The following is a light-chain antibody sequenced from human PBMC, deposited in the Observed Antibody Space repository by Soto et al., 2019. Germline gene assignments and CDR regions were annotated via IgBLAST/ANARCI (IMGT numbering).Light chain of an antibody. Sequence: DIQMTQSPSSLSASVGDRVTITCRASQSISSYLNWYQQKPGKAPKLLIYAASSLQSGVPSRFSGSGSGTDFTLTISNLQPEDFATYYCQQSYSEDTFGQGTKLEIK. J-gene: IGKJ2*01. V-gene: IGKV1-39*01. CDR2: AAS. CDR1: QSISSY. CDR3: QQSYSEDT.